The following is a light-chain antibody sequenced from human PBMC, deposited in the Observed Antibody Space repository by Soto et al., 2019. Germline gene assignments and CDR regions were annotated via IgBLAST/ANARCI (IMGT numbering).Light chain of an antibody. CDR2: GAS. V-gene: IGKV3-15*01. Sequence: EIVMTQSPATLSVSPGESATLSCRASQSVSSNLAWYQQKPGQAPRLLIYGASTRATGIPARFSGSGSGTEFTLTIRSLQSEDFAVYYCQQYGTSPITFGQGTRLEIK. J-gene: IGKJ5*01. CDR1: QSVSSN. CDR3: QQYGTSPIT.